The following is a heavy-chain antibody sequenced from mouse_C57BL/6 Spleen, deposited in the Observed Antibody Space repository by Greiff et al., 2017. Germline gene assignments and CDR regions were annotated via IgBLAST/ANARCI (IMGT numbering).Heavy chain of an antibody. V-gene: IGHV5-12*01. Sequence: DVKLVESGGGLVQPGGSLKLSCAASGFTFSDYYMYWVRQTPEKRLEWVAYISNGGGSTYYPDTVKGRFTISRDNAKNTLYLQMSRLKSEDTAMYYCASKDYAMDYWGQGTSVTVSS. CDR3: ASKDYAMDY. J-gene: IGHJ4*01. CDR2: ISNGGGST. CDR1: GFTFSDYY. D-gene: IGHD1-3*01.